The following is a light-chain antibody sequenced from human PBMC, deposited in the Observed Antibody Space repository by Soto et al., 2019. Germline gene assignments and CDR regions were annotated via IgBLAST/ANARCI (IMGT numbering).Light chain of an antibody. CDR2: ATS. J-gene: IGKJ1*01. V-gene: IGKV1D-16*01. Sequence: DIQMTQSPSSVSASVGDRVTITCRASQDIDSRLAWYQQKPGNAPNLLLYATSNLQSGVPSTFSGRGSGTEFTLTISSLQPDEFATYYCQQYNSYAWTFGPGTKVDIK. CDR1: QDIDSR. CDR3: QQYNSYAWT.